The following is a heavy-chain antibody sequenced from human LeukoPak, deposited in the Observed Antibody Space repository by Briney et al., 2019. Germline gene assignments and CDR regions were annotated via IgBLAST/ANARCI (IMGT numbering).Heavy chain of an antibody. V-gene: IGHV3-20*04. CDR3: ARVRPYCSRTSCYIPVLRQGYFDY. D-gene: IGHD2-2*02. CDR2: INWNGGST. J-gene: IGHJ4*02. CDR1: GFTFDDYG. Sequence: GGSLRLSCAASGFTFDDYGMSWVRQAPGNGLEWVSGINWNGGSTRYADSVKGRFTISRDNAKNSLYLQMNSLRAEDTALYYCARVRPYCSRTSCYIPVLRQGYFDYWGQGTLVTVSS.